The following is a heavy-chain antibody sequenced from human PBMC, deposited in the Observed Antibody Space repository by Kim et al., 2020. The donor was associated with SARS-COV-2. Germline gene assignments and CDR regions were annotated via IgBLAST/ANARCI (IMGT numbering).Heavy chain of an antibody. CDR3: VRGLPFPKILSGYYPPGY. Sequence: GGSLRLSCAASGFTFSSYAMHWVRQAPGKGLEWVALISYDGSNKYYADSVKGRFTISRDNSKNTEDLQMNNLRAEDTAMYYCVRGLPFPKILSGYYPPGYWGQGTLVTVSS. CDR2: ISYDGSNK. CDR1: GFTFSSYA. V-gene: IGHV3-30*04. D-gene: IGHD3-9*01. J-gene: IGHJ4*02.